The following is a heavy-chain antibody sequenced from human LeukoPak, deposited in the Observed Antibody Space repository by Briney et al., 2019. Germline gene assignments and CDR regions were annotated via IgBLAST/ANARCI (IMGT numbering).Heavy chain of an antibody. CDR3: EKEGKGKLYRSSWYTRPQPFNY. J-gene: IGHJ4*02. CDR1: GFTFDDYA. Sequence: GGSLRLSCAASGFTFDDYAMHWVRQAPGKGLEWVSGISWNSGSIGYADSVKGRFTISRDNAKNSLYLQMNSLRAEDTALYYCEKEGKGKLYRSSWYTRPQPFNYWGQGTLVTVSS. D-gene: IGHD6-13*01. V-gene: IGHV3-9*01. CDR2: ISWNSGSI.